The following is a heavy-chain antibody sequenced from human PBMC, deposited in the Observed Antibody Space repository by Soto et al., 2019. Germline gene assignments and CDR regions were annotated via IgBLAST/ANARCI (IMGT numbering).Heavy chain of an antibody. D-gene: IGHD2-2*01. CDR3: ALEGVVVPAATIAGYYGMDV. J-gene: IGHJ6*02. V-gene: IGHV3-33*01. Sequence: PGGSLRLSCAASGFTFSSYGMHWVRQAPGKGLEWVAVIWYDGSNKYYADSVKGRFTISRDNSKNTLYLQMNSLRAEDTAVYYCALEGVVVPAATIAGYYGMDVWGQGTTVTVSS. CDR2: IWYDGSNK. CDR1: GFTFSSYG.